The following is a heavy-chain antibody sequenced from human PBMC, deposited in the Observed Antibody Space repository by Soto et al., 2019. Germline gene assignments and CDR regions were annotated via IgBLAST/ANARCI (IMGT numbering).Heavy chain of an antibody. Sequence: PGGSLRLSCAASGCSVTNNYMNWVRQAPGKGLEWVSIIDIGGNTYYADSVKDRFTISRDNSRNTLYLHMDSLRAEDTAVYYCARGRGSTGYLGREHYFDYWGQGTLVTVSS. D-gene: IGHD2-2*01. CDR2: IDIGGNT. J-gene: IGHJ4*02. CDR3: ARGRGSTGYLGREHYFDY. V-gene: IGHV3-66*01. CDR1: GCSVTNNY.